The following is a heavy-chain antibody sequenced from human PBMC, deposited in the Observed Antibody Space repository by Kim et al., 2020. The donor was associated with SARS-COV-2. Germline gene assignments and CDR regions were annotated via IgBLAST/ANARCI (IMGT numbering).Heavy chain of an antibody. D-gene: IGHD6-25*01. CDR3: SRPRAASNWYFEL. V-gene: IGHV3-74*01. CDR2: INSDGTT. Sequence: GGSLRLSCVASGFTFSSYWMHWVRQVPGEGLVWVSRINSDGTTGYADSVKGRFTISRDNTKKTLYLQMNSLRVEDTAVYYCSRPRAASNWYFELWGRGTLVTVSS. CDR1: GFTFSSYW. J-gene: IGHJ2*01.